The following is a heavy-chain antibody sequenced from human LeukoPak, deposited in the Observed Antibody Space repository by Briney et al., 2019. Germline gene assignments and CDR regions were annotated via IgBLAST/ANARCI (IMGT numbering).Heavy chain of an antibody. Sequence: GGSLRLSCAASGFTFSSYWMHWVRQAPGKGLVWVSRINSDGSSTSYADSVKGRFTISRDNAKNTLYLQMNSLRAEDTAVYYCARRDGFDAFDIWGQGTMVTVSS. D-gene: IGHD3-10*01. J-gene: IGHJ3*02. V-gene: IGHV3-74*01. CDR1: GFTFSSYW. CDR2: INSDGSST. CDR3: ARRDGFDAFDI.